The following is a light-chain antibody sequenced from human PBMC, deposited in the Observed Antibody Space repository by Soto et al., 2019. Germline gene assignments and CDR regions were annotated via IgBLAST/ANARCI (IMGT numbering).Light chain of an antibody. J-gene: IGLJ1*01. CDR2: EVN. CDR3: FSTTTTTIHV. Sequence: QSVLTQPASLSRAPGQSITISCTGTSSVIGAYDYVSWFQQHPGKAPKLMISEVNNRPSGVSNRFSGSKSGNTAYLTISGLQVEDVAEYFSFSTTTTTIHVFGTGTKVTVL. CDR1: SSVIGAYDY. V-gene: IGLV2-14*01.